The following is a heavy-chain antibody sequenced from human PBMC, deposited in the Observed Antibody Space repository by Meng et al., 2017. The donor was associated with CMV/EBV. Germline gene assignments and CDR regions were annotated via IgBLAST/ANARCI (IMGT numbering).Heavy chain of an antibody. J-gene: IGHJ6*02. CDR3: AKGHSSSGFYYYYGMDV. CDR1: GFTFSSYG. CDR2: ISWNSGSI. D-gene: IGHD6-6*01. V-gene: IGHV3-9*01. Sequence: SLKISCAASGFTFSSYGMHWVRQAPGKGLEWVSGISWNSGSIGYADSVKGRFTISRDNAKNSLYLQMNSLRAEDTALYYCAKGHSSSGFYYYYGMDVWGQGTTVTVSS.